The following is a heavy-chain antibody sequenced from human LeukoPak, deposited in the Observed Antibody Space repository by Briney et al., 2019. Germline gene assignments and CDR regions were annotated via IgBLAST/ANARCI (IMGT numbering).Heavy chain of an antibody. J-gene: IGHJ6*03. CDR2: IKQDGSEK. CDR3: ARAPLGYCSSTSCYDHYSYHYMDA. Sequence: PGGSLRLSCEASGFGFSYYWMNWVRQAPGKGLEWVANIKQDGSEKTYVDSVKGRFTISRDNAKKSLFLQMNSLRAEDTAVYYCARAPLGYCSSTSCYDHYSYHYMDAWGKGTTVTVSS. CDR1: GFGFSYYW. V-gene: IGHV3-7*01. D-gene: IGHD2-2*01.